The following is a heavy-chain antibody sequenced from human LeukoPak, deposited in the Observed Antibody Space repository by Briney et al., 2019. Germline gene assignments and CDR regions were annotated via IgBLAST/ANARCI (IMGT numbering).Heavy chain of an antibody. Sequence: GGSLRLSCAASGFTFSSYAMHWVRQAPGKGLEWVAVISYDGSNKYYADSVKGRFTISRDNSKNTLYLQMNSLRAEDTAVYYCARDRSGYDWGQGTLVTVSS. CDR3: ARDRSGYD. J-gene: IGHJ4*02. CDR2: ISYDGSNK. CDR1: GFTFSSYA. D-gene: IGHD5-12*01. V-gene: IGHV3-30-3*01.